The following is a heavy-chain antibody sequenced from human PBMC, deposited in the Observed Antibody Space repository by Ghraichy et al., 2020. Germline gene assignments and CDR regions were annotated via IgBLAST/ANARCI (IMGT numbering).Heavy chain of an antibody. J-gene: IGHJ4*02. CDR3: AKPLLSRDSSGYFD. CDR1: GFTFDDYT. V-gene: IGHV3-43*01. D-gene: IGHD3-22*01. CDR2: ISWDGGST. Sequence: LSLTCAASGFTFDDYTMHWVRQAPGKGLEWVSLISWDGGSTYYADSVKGRFTISRDNSKNSLYLQMNSLRTEDTALYYCAKPLLSRDSSGYFDWGQGTLVTVSS.